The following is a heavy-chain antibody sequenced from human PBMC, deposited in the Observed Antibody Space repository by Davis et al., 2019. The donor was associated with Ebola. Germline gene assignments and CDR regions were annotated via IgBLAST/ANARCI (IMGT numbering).Heavy chain of an antibody. J-gene: IGHJ6*02. Sequence: GESLKISCAASGFTFSSYAMSWVRQAPGKGLEWVSAISGSGGSTYYADSVKGRFTISRDNSKNTLYLQMNSLRAEDTAVYYCAKKRGIVVVPAAMALDVWGQGTTVTVSS. CDR3: AKKRGIVVVPAAMALDV. CDR2: ISGSGGST. V-gene: IGHV3-23*01. D-gene: IGHD2-2*01. CDR1: GFTFSSYA.